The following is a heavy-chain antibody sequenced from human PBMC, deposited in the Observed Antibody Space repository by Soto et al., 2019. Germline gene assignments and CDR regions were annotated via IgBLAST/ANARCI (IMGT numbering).Heavy chain of an antibody. CDR1: GYSFTSYW. CDR3: ARRGYCSSTSCRGGYYYYYYMDV. CDR2: IYPGDSDT. Sequence: GESLKISCKGSGYSFTSYWIGWVRQMPGKGLEWMGIIYPGDSDTRYSPSFQGQVTISADKSISTAYLQWSSLKASDTAMYYCARRGYCSSTSCRGGYYYYYYMDVWGKGTTVTVSS. D-gene: IGHD2-2*01. V-gene: IGHV5-51*01. J-gene: IGHJ6*03.